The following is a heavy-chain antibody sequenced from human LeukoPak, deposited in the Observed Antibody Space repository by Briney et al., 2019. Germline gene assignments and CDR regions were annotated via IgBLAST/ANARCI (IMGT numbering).Heavy chain of an antibody. D-gene: IGHD6-19*01. CDR3: ARSIAVAGPRYFDL. J-gene: IGHJ2*01. CDR2: INHSGST. V-gene: IGHV4-34*01. Sequence: SETLSLTCAVYGGSSSGYYWSWIRQPPGKGLEWIGEINHSGSTNYNPSLKSRVTISVDTSKNQFSLKLSSVTAADTAVYYCARSIAVAGPRYFDLWGRGTLVTVSS. CDR1: GGSSSGYY.